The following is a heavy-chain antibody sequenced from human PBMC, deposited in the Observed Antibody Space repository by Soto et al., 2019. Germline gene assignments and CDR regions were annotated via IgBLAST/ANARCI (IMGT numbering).Heavy chain of an antibody. J-gene: IGHJ4*02. D-gene: IGHD6-19*01. V-gene: IGHV3-33*01. Sequence: PGGSLRLSCAGSGFTFRSYGMSWVRQAPGKGLEWVAVIWYDGSNKYYADSVKGRFTISRDNSKNTLYLQLNSLRAEDTAIYYCALSGWDQGSNSCDFWGQGTLVTVSS. CDR1: GFTFRSYG. CDR2: IWYDGSNK. CDR3: ALSGWDQGSNSCDF.